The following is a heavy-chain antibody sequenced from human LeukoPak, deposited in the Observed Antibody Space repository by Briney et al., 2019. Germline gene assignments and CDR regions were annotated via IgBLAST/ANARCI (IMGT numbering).Heavy chain of an antibody. Sequence: SETLSLTCTVSGGSISSYYWSWIRQPPGKGLEWIGYIYYSGSTNYNPSLKSRVTISVDTSKNQFSLKLSSVTAADTAVYYCAKVCGGSYDPSDYWGQGTLVTVSS. CDR2: IYYSGST. CDR1: GGSISSYY. V-gene: IGHV4-59*01. D-gene: IGHD1-26*01. CDR3: AKVCGGSYDPSDY. J-gene: IGHJ4*02.